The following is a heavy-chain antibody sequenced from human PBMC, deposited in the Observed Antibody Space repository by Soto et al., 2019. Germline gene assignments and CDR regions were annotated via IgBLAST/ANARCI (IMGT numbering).Heavy chain of an antibody. J-gene: IGHJ6*02. Sequence: QVQLVQSGAEGKEPGDSVRVSCEASGYTFTAYYIHWVRQAPGQGLEWMGWINTKFGDTTYAQDFQGRVSMTRDMSISTVFMELSRLTAGDTAIYYGARNLDYYYGPGSGNGHGFWGQGTTVTVFS. CDR3: ARNLDYYYGPGSGNGHGF. CDR1: GYTFTAYY. V-gene: IGHV1-2*02. D-gene: IGHD3-10*01. CDR2: INTKFGDT.